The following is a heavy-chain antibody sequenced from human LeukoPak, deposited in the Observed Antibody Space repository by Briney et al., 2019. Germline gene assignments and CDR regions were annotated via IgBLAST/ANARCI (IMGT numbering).Heavy chain of an antibody. V-gene: IGHV4-31*03. D-gene: IGHD3-22*01. CDR1: GGSISSGGYY. Sequence: SQTLSLTCTVSGGSISSGGYYWSWIRPHPGKGLEWIGYIYYSGSTYYNPSLKSRVTISVDTSKNQFSLKLSSVTAADTAVYYCARGLYDSSGYLFDYWGQGTLVTVSS. CDR3: ARGLYDSSGYLFDY. J-gene: IGHJ4*02. CDR2: IYYSGST.